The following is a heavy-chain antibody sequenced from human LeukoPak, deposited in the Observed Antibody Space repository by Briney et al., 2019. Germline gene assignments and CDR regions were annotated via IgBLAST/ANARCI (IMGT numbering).Heavy chain of an antibody. Sequence: PSETLSLTCAVYGGSFSGYYWSWIRQPPGKGLEWIGEINHSGSTNYNPSLKSRVTISVDTSKNQFSLKLSSVTAADTAVYYCARGPYITMVRGAIDYWGQGTLVTVSS. CDR1: GGSFSGYY. J-gene: IGHJ4*02. CDR2: INHSGST. D-gene: IGHD3-10*01. V-gene: IGHV4-34*01. CDR3: ARGPYITMVRGAIDY.